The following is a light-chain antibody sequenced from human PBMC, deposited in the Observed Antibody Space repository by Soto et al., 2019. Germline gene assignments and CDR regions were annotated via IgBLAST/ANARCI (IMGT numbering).Light chain of an antibody. CDR3: QANYILPWT. J-gene: IGKJ1*01. Sequence: DIQVTQSPPSLSASVGDRVTITCRASQYIGNYLNWYQHKPGKAPQLLIYSASTLQIGVPSRFSGSVSGTDFTLTITTLQPGDFASYYCQANYILPWTFGQGTKVETK. CDR2: SAS. CDR1: QYIGNY. V-gene: IGKV1-39*01.